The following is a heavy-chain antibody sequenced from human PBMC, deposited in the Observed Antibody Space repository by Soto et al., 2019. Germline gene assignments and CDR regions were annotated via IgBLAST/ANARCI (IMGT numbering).Heavy chain of an antibody. V-gene: IGHV3-33*01. J-gene: IGHJ6*02. Sequence: QVQLVESGGGVVQPGRSLRLSCAASGFTFSSYGMHWVRQAPGKGLEWVAVIWYDGSNKYYADSVKGRFTISRDNSKNTLYLQMNSLRGEDTAVYYCAREAYYDFWSGYLTPYYYYGMDVWGQGTTVTVSS. CDR1: GFTFSSYG. CDR2: IWYDGSNK. D-gene: IGHD3-3*01. CDR3: AREAYYDFWSGYLTPYYYYGMDV.